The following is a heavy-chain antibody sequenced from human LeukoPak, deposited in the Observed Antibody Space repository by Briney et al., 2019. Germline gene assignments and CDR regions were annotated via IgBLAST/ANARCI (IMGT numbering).Heavy chain of an antibody. CDR2: IYTSGST. CDR1: GGSISSYY. Sequence: SETLSLTCTVSGGSISSYYWSWIRQPAGKGLEWIGRIYTSGSTNYNPSLKSRVTMSVDTSKDQFSLKLSSVTAADTAVYYCARDGECSSTSCYEDWFDPWGQGTLVTVSS. V-gene: IGHV4-4*07. J-gene: IGHJ5*02. CDR3: ARDGECSSTSCYEDWFDP. D-gene: IGHD2-2*03.